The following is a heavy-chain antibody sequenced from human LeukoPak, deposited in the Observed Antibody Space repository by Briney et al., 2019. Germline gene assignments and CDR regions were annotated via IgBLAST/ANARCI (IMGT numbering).Heavy chain of an antibody. Sequence: PSETLSLTCTVSGGSISSYYWSWIRQPAGKGLEWIGRIYTSGSTNYNPSLKSRVTMSVDTSKNQFSLKVNSVTAADTAVYYCARHAENGYDRFDYWGPGTLVTVSS. CDR2: IYTSGST. D-gene: IGHD5-12*01. V-gene: IGHV4-4*07. CDR1: GGSISSYY. CDR3: ARHAENGYDRFDY. J-gene: IGHJ4*02.